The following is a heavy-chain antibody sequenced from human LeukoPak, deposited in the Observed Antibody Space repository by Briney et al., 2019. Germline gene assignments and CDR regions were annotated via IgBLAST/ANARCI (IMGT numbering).Heavy chain of an antibody. CDR3: ARGPCYPRRSSSTSCYYLL. V-gene: IGHV4-34*01. CDR2: INHSGST. Sequence: SETLSLTCAVYGGSFSGYYWSWIRQPPGKGLEWIGEINHSGSTNCNPSLKSRVTISVDTSKNQFSLKLSSVTAADTAVYYCARGPCYPRRSSSTSCYYLLWGQGTLVTVSS. CDR1: GGSFSGYY. J-gene: IGHJ4*02. D-gene: IGHD2-2*01.